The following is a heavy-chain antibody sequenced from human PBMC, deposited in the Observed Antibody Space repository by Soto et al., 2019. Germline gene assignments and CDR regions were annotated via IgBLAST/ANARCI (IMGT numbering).Heavy chain of an antibody. CDR3: ARGKKGVTARVGGGWGMDV. D-gene: IGHD5-18*01. J-gene: IGHJ6*02. CDR2: IIPILGIA. Sequence: QVQLVQSGAEVKKPGSSVKVSCKASGGTFSSYTISWVRQAPGQGLEWMGRIIPILGIANYAQKFQGRVTITADKSSSXGXMELSSLRCEDTAVSYCARGKKGVTARVGGGWGMDVWGQGTTVTVSS. V-gene: IGHV1-69*02. CDR1: GGTFSSYT.